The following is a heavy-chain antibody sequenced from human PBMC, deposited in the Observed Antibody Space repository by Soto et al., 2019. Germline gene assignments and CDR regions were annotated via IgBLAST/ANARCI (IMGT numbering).Heavy chain of an antibody. CDR2: ISTNGRSK. Sequence: GSLRLSCAGSGFAFSTYMMNWVRHAPGKGLEWIADISTNGRSKSYAASVRGRFTISRDNTKNSIYLQMNSLRDDDTAVYYCVRDRDLRDYYGMDVWGQGTTVTVSS. D-gene: IGHD3-10*01. CDR3: VRDRDLRDYYGMDV. J-gene: IGHJ6*02. CDR1: GFAFSTYM. V-gene: IGHV3-48*02.